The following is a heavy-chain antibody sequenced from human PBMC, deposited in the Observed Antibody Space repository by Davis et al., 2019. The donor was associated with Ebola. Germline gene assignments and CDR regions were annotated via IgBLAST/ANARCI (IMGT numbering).Heavy chain of an antibody. V-gene: IGHV1-18*01. CDR1: GYTFSSYG. CDR3: ARDEVTMVRGVPDPMDV. D-gene: IGHD3-10*01. Sequence: AASVKVSCKASGYTFSSYGFSWVRQAPGQGLEWVGWFSAHNDNIYYAQKFQGRVTITADKSTSTAYMELSSLRSEDTAVYYCARDEVTMVRGVPDPMDVWGQGTTVTVSS. J-gene: IGHJ6*02. CDR2: FSAHNDNI.